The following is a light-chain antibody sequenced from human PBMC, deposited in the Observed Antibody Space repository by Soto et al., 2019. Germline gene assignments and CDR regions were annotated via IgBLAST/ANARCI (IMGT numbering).Light chain of an antibody. CDR2: TNN. V-gene: IGLV1-40*01. CDR3: QSYDSRLSAYV. CDR1: SSNIGAGYD. J-gene: IGLJ1*01. Sequence: QSVLTQPPSVSGAPGQRVTIPCTGSSSNIGAGYDVHWYLQLPGTAPKLLVYTNNNRPSGVPDRFSGSKSGTSASLAISGLRAEDEADYYCQSYDSRLSAYVFGTGTKLTVL.